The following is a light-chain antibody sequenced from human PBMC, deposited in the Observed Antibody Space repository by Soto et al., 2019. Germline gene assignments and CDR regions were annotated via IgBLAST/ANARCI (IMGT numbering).Light chain of an antibody. Sequence: EIVMTQSPATLSASPGERAILTCRASQSVSSNLDWYQQRPGQAPKLLIYAASTMSTGIPARFSGSGSGTEFTLFISSLHSEDFATYYCQQNCNSPRTFGKGTKVEIK. CDR2: AAS. CDR3: QQNCNSPRT. CDR1: QSVSSN. J-gene: IGKJ1*01. V-gene: IGKV3-15*01.